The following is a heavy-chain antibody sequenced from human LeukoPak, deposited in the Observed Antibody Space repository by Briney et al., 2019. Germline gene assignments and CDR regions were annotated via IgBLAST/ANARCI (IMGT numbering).Heavy chain of an antibody. CDR2: ICYCGTI. V-gene: IGHV4-39*07. Sequence: GSLRLSCAASGFTFSSYWMSWIRQSPGKGLEWIGSICYCGTIYYNPSLNSRVTISLDTSKNQFSLRLSSVTAADTAVYYCVRSDDILTGSFDYWGQGTLVTVSS. CDR3: VRSDDILTGSFDY. J-gene: IGHJ4*02. CDR1: GFTFSSYW. D-gene: IGHD3-9*01.